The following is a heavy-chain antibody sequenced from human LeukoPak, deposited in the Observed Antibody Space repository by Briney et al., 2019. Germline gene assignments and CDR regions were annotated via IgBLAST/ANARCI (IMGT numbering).Heavy chain of an antibody. CDR3: ARAAYRSTWYSRYFDL. D-gene: IGHD6-13*01. CDR2: IGTACEI. V-gene: IGHV3-13*01. Sequence: GGSLRLSCAASGFTFSSYDIHWVRHATGKALEWVSGIGTACEIYYPGSVKGRFTISREDANSSLYLQMNSLRAGAKAVYYCARAAYRSTWYSRYFDLWGRGTLVTVSS. J-gene: IGHJ2*01. CDR1: GFTFSSYD.